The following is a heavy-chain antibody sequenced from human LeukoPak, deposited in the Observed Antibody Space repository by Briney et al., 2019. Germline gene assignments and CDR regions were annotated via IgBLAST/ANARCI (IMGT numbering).Heavy chain of an antibody. V-gene: IGHV3-23*01. CDR1: GFTFSMYS. CDR3: APARGVIAY. D-gene: IGHD3-10*01. Sequence: PGRCVSLSCAASGFTFSMYSMSWVRPAAGKGLEWVSASSGSGGSTYYADSVKGRFTIYKDNSKNTLELQINSLRAEDTDVYYCAPARGVIAYWGQGTLVTVSS. J-gene: IGHJ4*02. CDR2: SSGSGGST.